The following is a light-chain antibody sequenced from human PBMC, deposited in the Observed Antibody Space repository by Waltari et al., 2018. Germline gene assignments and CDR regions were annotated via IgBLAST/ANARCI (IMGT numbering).Light chain of an antibody. CDR2: YVD. Sequence: QSALTQPRSVSGSPGQSVTISCTGTIHDIGSDNYVSWYQHTPDNAPKLIIYYVDRRPSVVPYRFSAAKSGITASLTISGLQSADEGDYYCCSYAGKYTFVFGGGTKLTV. CDR1: IHDIGSDNY. J-gene: IGLJ2*01. V-gene: IGLV2-11*01. CDR3: CSYAGKYTFV.